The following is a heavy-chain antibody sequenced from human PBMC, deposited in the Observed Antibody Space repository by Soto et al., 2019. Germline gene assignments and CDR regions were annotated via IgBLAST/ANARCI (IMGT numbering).Heavy chain of an antibody. CDR2: IWYDGSNK. D-gene: IGHD2-2*01. Sequence: GGSLRLSCAASGFTFSSYGMHWVRQAPGKGLEWVAVIWYDGSNKYYAEPVKGRFTISRDNSKNTLYLQMNSLRAEDTAVYYCARLYCSSTSCYKDFDYWGQGTLVTVSS. CDR1: GFTFSSYG. V-gene: IGHV3-33*01. J-gene: IGHJ4*02. CDR3: ARLYCSSTSCYKDFDY.